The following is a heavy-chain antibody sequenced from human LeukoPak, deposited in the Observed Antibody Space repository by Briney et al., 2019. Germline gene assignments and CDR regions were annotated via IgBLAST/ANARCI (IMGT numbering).Heavy chain of an antibody. CDR1: GFSFSGDW. Sequence: PGGSLRLSCAASGFSFSGDWMHWVRQAPGKGLVWVSRISSDGRSTSYADSVKGRFTISRDNAKNTLYLQMNSLRAEDTAVYYCAKDQMSGYYDSSGYYNWGQGTLVTVSS. CDR3: AKDQMSGYYDSSGYYN. CDR2: ISSDGRST. V-gene: IGHV3-74*01. J-gene: IGHJ4*02. D-gene: IGHD3-22*01.